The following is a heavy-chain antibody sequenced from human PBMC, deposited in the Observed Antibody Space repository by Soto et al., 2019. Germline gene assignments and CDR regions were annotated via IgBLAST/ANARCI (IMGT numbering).Heavy chain of an antibody. D-gene: IGHD6-6*01. V-gene: IGHV3-23*01. J-gene: IGHJ4*02. CDR3: AKGARSSSFDS. CDR1: EFRVSSYS. CDR2: ISGSGGSI. Sequence: PGGCLGLSCAASEFRVSSYSMSWVRQAPGERLEWLSSISGSGGSIYYADSVKGRFTISRDNSKNTLYLQMNSLRAEDTALYYCAKGARSSSFDSWGQGTLVTVSS.